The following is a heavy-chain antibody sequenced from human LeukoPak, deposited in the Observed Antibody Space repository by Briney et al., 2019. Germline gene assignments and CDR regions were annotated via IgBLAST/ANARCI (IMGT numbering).Heavy chain of an antibody. Sequence: SETLSLTCTVSGGSISSYYWSWIRQPPGKGLEWIGYIYYSGSTNYNPSLKSRVTISVDTTKNQFSLKLSSVTAADTAVYYCARDGNYGDFSFDYWGQGTPVTVSS. D-gene: IGHD4-17*01. CDR3: ARDGNYGDFSFDY. J-gene: IGHJ4*02. V-gene: IGHV4-59*01. CDR2: IYYSGST. CDR1: GGSISSYY.